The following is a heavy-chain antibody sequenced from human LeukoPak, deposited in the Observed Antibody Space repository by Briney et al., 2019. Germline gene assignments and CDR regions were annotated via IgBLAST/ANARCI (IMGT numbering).Heavy chain of an antibody. Sequence: SQTLSLTCTVSGVSISSGGYYWSWIRQHPGKGLEWIGYIYYSGSTYYNPSLKSRVIISADTSKNQFSLKLSSVTAADTAVYYCARDYNFWSGYFSGMGTGDSEGMDVWGQGTTVTVSS. J-gene: IGHJ6*02. CDR1: GVSISSGGYY. CDR3: ARDYNFWSGYFSGMGTGDSEGMDV. CDR2: IYYSGST. D-gene: IGHD3-3*01. V-gene: IGHV4-31*03.